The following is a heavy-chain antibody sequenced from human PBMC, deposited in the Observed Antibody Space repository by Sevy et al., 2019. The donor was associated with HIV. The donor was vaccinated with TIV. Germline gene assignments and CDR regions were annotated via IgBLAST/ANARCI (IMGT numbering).Heavy chain of an antibody. D-gene: IGHD2-15*01. CDR3: ARGGDIVVVVAAVAFDI. CDR2: IYYSGST. CDR1: GGSISSGDYY. V-gene: IGHV4-30-4*01. J-gene: IGHJ3*02. Sequence: SETLSLTCTVSGGSISSGDYYWSWICQPPGKGLEWIGYIYYSGSTYYNPSLKSRVTISVDTSKNQFSLKLSSVTAADTAVYYCARGGDIVVVVAAVAFDIWGQGTMVTVSS.